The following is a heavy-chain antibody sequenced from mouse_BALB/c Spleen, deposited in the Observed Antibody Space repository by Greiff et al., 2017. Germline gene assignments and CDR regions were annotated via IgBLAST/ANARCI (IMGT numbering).Heavy chain of an antibody. CDR3: ARSGTTARFAY. V-gene: IGHV1-7*01. CDR1: GYTFTSYW. CDR2: INPSTGYT. J-gene: IGHJ3*01. Sequence: VKLQQSGAELAKPGASVKMSCKASGYTFTSYWMHWVKQRPGQGLEWIGYINPSTGYTEYNQKFKDKATLTADKSSSTAYMQLSSLTSEDSAVYYCARSGTTARFAYWGQGTLVTVSA. D-gene: IGHD1-2*01.